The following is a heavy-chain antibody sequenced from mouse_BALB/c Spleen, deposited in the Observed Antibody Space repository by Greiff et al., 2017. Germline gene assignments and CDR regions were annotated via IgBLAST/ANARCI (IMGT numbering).Heavy chain of an antibody. CDR2: IDPANGNT. CDR3: ARSNWENYYAMDY. V-gene: IGHV14-3*02. J-gene: IGHJ4*01. D-gene: IGHD4-1*01. Sequence: VQLQQSGAELVKPGASVKLSCTASGFNIKDTYMHWVKQRPEQGLEWIGRIDPANGNTKYDPKFQGKATITADTSSNTAYLQLSSLTSEDTAVYYYARSNWENYYAMDYWGQGTSVTVSS. CDR1: GFNIKDTY.